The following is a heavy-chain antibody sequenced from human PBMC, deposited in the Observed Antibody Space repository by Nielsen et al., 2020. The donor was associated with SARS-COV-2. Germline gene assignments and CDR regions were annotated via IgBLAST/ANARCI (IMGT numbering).Heavy chain of an antibody. V-gene: IGHV1-18*01. Sequence: ASVKVSCKASGYTFRSYGINWVRQAPGQGLEWMGWISGYSGNTNYAERLQGRVTMTTDTSTSTAYLELRSLRSDDTAVYYRARDRDTVRARSNWNDYDYWGQGTLVTVSS. CDR3: ARDRDTVRARSNWNDYDY. CDR2: ISGYSGNT. J-gene: IGHJ4*02. CDR1: GYTFRSYG. D-gene: IGHD1-20*01.